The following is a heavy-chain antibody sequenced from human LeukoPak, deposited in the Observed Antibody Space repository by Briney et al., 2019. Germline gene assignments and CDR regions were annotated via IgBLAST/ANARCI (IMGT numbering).Heavy chain of an antibody. CDR2: IYYSGST. CDR1: GGSISSYY. J-gene: IGHJ3*02. D-gene: IGHD3-22*01. V-gene: IGHV4-59*01. CDR3: ARYDDSSGYYPNDAFDI. Sequence: SETPSLTCTVSGGSISSYYWSWIRQPPGKGLEWIGYIYYSGSTNYNPSLKSRVTISVDTSKNQFSLKLSSVTAADTAVYYCARYDDSSGYYPNDAFDIWGQGTMVTVSS.